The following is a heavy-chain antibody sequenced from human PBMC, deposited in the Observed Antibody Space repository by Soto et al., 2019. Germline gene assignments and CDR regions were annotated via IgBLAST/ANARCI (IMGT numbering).Heavy chain of an antibody. Sequence: PSETLSLTCTVSGGSISSSSYYWGWIRQPPGKGLEWIGSIYYSGSTNYNPSLKSRVTISVDTSKNQFSLKLSSVTAADTAVYYCARAEMDYDILTGYYNRYFDYWGQGTLVTAPQ. J-gene: IGHJ4*02. CDR2: IYYSGST. D-gene: IGHD3-9*01. V-gene: IGHV4-39*07. CDR3: ARAEMDYDILTGYYNRYFDY. CDR1: GGSISSSSYY.